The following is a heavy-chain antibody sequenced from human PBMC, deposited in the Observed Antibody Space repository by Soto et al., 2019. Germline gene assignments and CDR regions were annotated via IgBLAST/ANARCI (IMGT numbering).Heavy chain of an antibody. J-gene: IGHJ5*02. V-gene: IGHV1-69*01. CDR3: AGSPNWGVRPYNLFAP. Sequence: QVQLVQSGAEVKKPGSSVKVSCKASGGTFSSYAISWVRQAPGQGLEWMGGIIPIFGTANYAQKFQGRVTNSADESTSTGYMELSSLRTEDTAVDFWAGSPNWGVRPYNLFAPWGQGTLVTVSS. D-gene: IGHD7-27*01. CDR2: IIPIFGTA. CDR1: GGTFSSYA.